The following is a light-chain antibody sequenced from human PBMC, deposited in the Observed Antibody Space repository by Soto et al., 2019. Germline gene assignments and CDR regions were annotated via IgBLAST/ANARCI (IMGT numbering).Light chain of an antibody. V-gene: IGKV1-6*02. CDR3: LQYYNFSWT. J-gene: IGKJ1*01. CDR2: AAF. Sequence: AIQMTQSPSSLSASFGDRVTMTCRASQGIRKDLAWYQQKPGQAPHLLIFAAFNLQSGVPSRFSGGGSGTHFTLTISSLQPDDFATYYCLQYYNFSWTFGQGTKVDIK. CDR1: QGIRKD.